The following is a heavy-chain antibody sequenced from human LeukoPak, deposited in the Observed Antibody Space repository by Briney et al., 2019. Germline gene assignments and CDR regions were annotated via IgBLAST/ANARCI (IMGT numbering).Heavy chain of an antibody. V-gene: IGHV1-8*01. Sequence: ASVKVSCKASGYTFTSYDINWVRQATGQGLEWMGWTNPNSGNTGYAQKFQGRVTMTRDTSISTAYMELSRLRSDDTAVYYCARVDLGYCSSTSCYPTGDWFDPWGQGTLVTVSS. CDR2: TNPNSGNT. J-gene: IGHJ5*02. CDR3: ARVDLGYCSSTSCYPTGDWFDP. D-gene: IGHD2-2*01. CDR1: GYTFTSYD.